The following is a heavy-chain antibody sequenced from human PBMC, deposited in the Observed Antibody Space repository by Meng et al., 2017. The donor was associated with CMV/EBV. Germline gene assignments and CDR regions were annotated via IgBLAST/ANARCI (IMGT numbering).Heavy chain of an antibody. CDR2: IRYDGSNK. CDR1: GFTFSSYG. J-gene: IGHJ4*02. Sequence: GESLKISCAASGFTFSSYGMHWVRQAPGKGLEWVAFIRYDGSNKYYADSVKGRFTISRDNSKNTLYPQMNSLRAEDTAVYYCAKRKGGYSYGDFDYWGQGTLVTVSS. V-gene: IGHV3-30*02. CDR3: AKRKGGYSYGDFDY. D-gene: IGHD5-18*01.